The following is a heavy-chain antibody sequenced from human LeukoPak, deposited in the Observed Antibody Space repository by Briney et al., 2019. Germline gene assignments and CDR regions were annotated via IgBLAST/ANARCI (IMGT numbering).Heavy chain of an antibody. CDR3: ARDPRYDFWSGYYFYYYMDV. D-gene: IGHD3-3*01. CDR1: GYTFTSYG. CDR2: SSAYNGNT. Sequence: GASVKVSCKASGYTFTSYGISWVRQAPGQGLEWMGWSSAYNGNTNYAQKLQGRVTMTTDTSTSTAYMELRSLRSDDTAVYYCARDPRYDFWSGYYFYYYMDVWGKGTTVTVSS. J-gene: IGHJ6*03. V-gene: IGHV1-18*01.